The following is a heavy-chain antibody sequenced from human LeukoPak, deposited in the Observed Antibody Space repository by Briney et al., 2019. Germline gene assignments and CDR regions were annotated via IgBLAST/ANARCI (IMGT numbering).Heavy chain of an antibody. CDR1: GFTFSTYT. J-gene: IGHJ4*02. D-gene: IGHD3-3*02. V-gene: IGHV3-23*01. Sequence: GGSLRLSCAASGFTFSTYTMSWVGQAPGKGLEGVSAISGSGGNTYYADSVKGRFTISRDNSKNTLYLQMDSLRADDTAVYYCAKAAFSRTSYFDYWGQGTLVTASS. CDR3: AKAAFSRTSYFDY. CDR2: ISGSGGNT.